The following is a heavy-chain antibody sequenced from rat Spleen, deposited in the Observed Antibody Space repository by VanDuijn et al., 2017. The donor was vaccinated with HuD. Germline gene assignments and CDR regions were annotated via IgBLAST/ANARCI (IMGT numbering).Heavy chain of an antibody. J-gene: IGHJ2*01. CDR3: AKHAVTTGVDYFDY. Sequence: EVQLVESDGGLVQPGRSLKLSCAASGFTFSDYYMAWVRQAPTKGLEWVASISYDGGSTYYRDSVRGRFTISRDNAKSTLYLQMDSLRSEDTATYYCAKHAVTTGVDYFDYWGQGVMVTVSS. CDR2: ISYDGGST. V-gene: IGHV5-7*01. D-gene: IGHD1-11*01. CDR1: GFTFSDYY.